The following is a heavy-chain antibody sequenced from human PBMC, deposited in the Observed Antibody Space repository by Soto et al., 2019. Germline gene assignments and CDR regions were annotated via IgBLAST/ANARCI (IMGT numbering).Heavy chain of an antibody. J-gene: IGHJ6*02. CDR3: AKRIAVAGTGYYGMDV. D-gene: IGHD6-19*01. CDR2: ISYDGSNK. V-gene: IGHV3-30*18. Sequence: QVQLVESGGGVVQPGRSLRLSCAASGFTFSSYGMHWVRQAPGKGLEWVAVISYDGSNKYYADSVKGRFTISRDNSKNTLYLQMNSLRAEDTAVYYCAKRIAVAGTGYYGMDVWGQGTTVTVSS. CDR1: GFTFSSYG.